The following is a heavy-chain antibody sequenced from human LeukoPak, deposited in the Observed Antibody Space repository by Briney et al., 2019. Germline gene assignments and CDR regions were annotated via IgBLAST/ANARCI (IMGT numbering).Heavy chain of an antibody. J-gene: IGHJ4*02. CDR1: GGSISSSNYY. CDR2: IYSRRST. V-gene: IGHV4-39*07. D-gene: IGHD5-18*01. Sequence: SETLSLTCIVSGGSISSSNYYWGWIRQSPGKGLEWIGSIYSRRSTYYNPSLKSRVIVSVDTSKNQFSLKLTSVTAADTAMYYCARGYTLRGYYFDYWGQGTLVTVSS. CDR3: ARGYTLRGYYFDY.